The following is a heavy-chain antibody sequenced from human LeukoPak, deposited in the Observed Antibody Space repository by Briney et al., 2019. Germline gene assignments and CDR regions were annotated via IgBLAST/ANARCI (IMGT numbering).Heavy chain of an antibody. CDR3: AKWGDYDVLTGYYVPDY. J-gene: IGHJ4*02. CDR2: IYSGGST. Sequence: GGSLRLSCAASGFTVSSNYMSWVRQARGKGLDWVGVIYSGGSTYYADCVKGRFTISRDNSKNKVFLQMNSLRAEDTAVYYCAKWGDYDVLTGYYVPDYWGQGTLVTDSS. CDR1: GFTVSSNY. V-gene: IGHV3-53*01. D-gene: IGHD3-9*01.